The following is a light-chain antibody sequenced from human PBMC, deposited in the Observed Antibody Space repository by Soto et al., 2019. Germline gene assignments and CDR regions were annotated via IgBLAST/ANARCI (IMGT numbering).Light chain of an antibody. V-gene: IGLV1-40*01. CDR1: PSNIGAGYE. CDR2: GHN. Sequence: QSVLTQPPSVSGAPGQRVTISCTGSPSNIGAGYEVHWYQQLPGTAPKLLVSGHNIRPSGVPDRFSGFKSGASASLVITGLQAEDEADYYCQSYDNSLSGSGVFGGGTKLTVL. J-gene: IGLJ3*02. CDR3: QSYDNSLSGSGV.